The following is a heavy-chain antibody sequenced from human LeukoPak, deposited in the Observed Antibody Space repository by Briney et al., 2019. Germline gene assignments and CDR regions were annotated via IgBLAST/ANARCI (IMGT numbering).Heavy chain of an antibody. Sequence: GGSLRLSCAASGFTFSSYSMNWVRQAPGKGLEWVSSISSSSSYIYYADSVKGRFTISRDNAKNSLYLQMNGLRAEDTAVYYCARGDYYYDSSGSGDVDYWGQGTLVTVSS. CDR1: GFTFSSYS. CDR3: ARGDYYYDSSGSGDVDY. V-gene: IGHV3-21*01. CDR2: ISSSSSYI. J-gene: IGHJ4*02. D-gene: IGHD3-22*01.